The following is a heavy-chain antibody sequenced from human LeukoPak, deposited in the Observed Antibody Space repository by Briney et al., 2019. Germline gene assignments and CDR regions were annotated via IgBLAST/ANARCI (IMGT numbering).Heavy chain of an antibody. CDR1: GGSISSSSYY. Sequence: KSSETLSLTCTVSGGSISSSSYYWGWIRQPPGKGLEWIGSIYYSGSTYYNPSLKSRVTISVDTSKNQFSLKLSSVTAADTAVYYCARRVRDGYNFNYWGQGTLVTVSS. CDR3: ARRVRDGYNFNY. J-gene: IGHJ4*02. CDR2: IYYSGST. V-gene: IGHV4-39*01. D-gene: IGHD5-24*01.